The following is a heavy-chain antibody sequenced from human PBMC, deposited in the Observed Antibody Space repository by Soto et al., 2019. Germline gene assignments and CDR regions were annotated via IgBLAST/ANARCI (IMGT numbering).Heavy chain of an antibody. V-gene: IGHV4-61*01. Sequence: SETLSLTCTVSGGSVSSGSYYWSWIRQPPGKGLEWIGYIYYSGSTNYNPSLKSRVTISVDTSKNQFSLKLSSVTAADTAVYYCAREWRIVGAINWFDPWGQGTLVTVSS. CDR2: IYYSGST. D-gene: IGHD1-26*01. CDR3: AREWRIVGAINWFDP. CDR1: GGSVSSGSYY. J-gene: IGHJ5*02.